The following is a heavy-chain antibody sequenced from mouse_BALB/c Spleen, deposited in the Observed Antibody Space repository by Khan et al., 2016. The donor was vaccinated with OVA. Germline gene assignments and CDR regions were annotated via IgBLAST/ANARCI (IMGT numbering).Heavy chain of an antibody. Sequence: QAQLQQPGAELVRPGASVKLSCKASGYTFTSYWMNWVKQRPGQGLEWIGMIDPSDSETHYNQMFKDKATLTVDKFSSTAYMQLSSLTSEDSAVXYCTRREKYGYDPSWFAYWGQGTLVTVSA. V-gene: IGHV1-61*01. CDR2: IDPSDSET. J-gene: IGHJ3*01. D-gene: IGHD2-2*01. CDR1: GYTFTSYW. CDR3: TRREKYGYDPSWFAY.